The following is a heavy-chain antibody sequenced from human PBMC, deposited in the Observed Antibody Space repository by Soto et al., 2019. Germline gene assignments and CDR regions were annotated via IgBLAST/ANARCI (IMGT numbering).Heavy chain of an antibody. CDR2: INHSGST. D-gene: IGHD6-13*01. J-gene: IGHJ5*02. V-gene: IGHV4-34*01. Sequence: QVQLQQWGAGLLKPSETLSLTCAVYGGSFSGYYWSWIRQPPGKGLEGIGEINHSGSTNYNPSLKSRVTISVDTSKNQFSLKLSSVTAADTAVYYCATAAGTGHYNWFDPWGQGTLVTVSS. CDR1: GGSFSGYY. CDR3: ATAAGTGHYNWFDP.